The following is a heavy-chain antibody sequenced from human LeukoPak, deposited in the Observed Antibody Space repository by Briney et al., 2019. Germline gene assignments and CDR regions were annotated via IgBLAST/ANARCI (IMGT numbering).Heavy chain of an antibody. J-gene: IGHJ4*02. CDR2: IKQDGSEK. CDR3: ARDSEYSSLEVLDY. CDR1: GFTFSSYW. D-gene: IGHD6-6*01. V-gene: IGHV3-7*03. Sequence: GGSLRLSCAASGFTFSSYWMSWVRQAPGKGLEWVANIKQDGSEKYYVDSVKGRFTISRDNAKNSLYLQMNSLRAEDTAVYYCARDSEYSSLEVLDYWGQGTLVTVSS.